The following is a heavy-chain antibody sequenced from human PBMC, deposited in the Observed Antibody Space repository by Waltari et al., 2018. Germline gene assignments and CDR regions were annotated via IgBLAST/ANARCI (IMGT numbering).Heavy chain of an antibody. Sequence: QVQLVQSGAEVKKPGASVKVYCKASGYTFTRYPMHWVRQAPGQRLEWMGWINAGNGNTKYSQEYQGRVTITRDTSASTAYMELSSLRSEDMAVYYCARGGKVGATGVDYWGQGTLVTVSS. CDR2: INAGNGNT. J-gene: IGHJ4*02. CDR3: ARGGKVGATGVDY. CDR1: GYTFTRYP. D-gene: IGHD1-26*01. V-gene: IGHV1-3*03.